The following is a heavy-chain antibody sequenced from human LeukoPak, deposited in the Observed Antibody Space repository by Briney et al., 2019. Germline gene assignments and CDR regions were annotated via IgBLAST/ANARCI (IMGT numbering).Heavy chain of an antibody. J-gene: IGHJ4*02. CDR3: ARTIAAVGGAFFDY. D-gene: IGHD6-13*01. CDR1: GGSISSYY. CDR2: IYTSGST. V-gene: IGHV4-4*07. Sequence: SETLSLTCTVSGGSISSYYWSWIRQPAGKGLEWIGRIYTSGSTNYNPSLKSRVTMSVDTSKNQFSLKLSSVTAADTAVYYCARTIAAVGGAFFDYRGQGTLVTVSS.